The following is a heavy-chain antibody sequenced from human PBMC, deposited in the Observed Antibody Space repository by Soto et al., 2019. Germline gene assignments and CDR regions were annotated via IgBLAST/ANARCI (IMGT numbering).Heavy chain of an antibody. CDR3: ATFRIPLYYYYYYGMDV. Sequence: SVKVSCKASGGTFSSYAISWVRQAPGQGLEWMGGIIPIFGTANYAQKFQGRVTITADESTSTAYMELSSLRSEDTAVYYCATFRIPLYYYYYYGMDVWGQGTTVTVS. CDR2: IIPIFGTA. V-gene: IGHV1-69*13. J-gene: IGHJ6*02. CDR1: GGTFSSYA.